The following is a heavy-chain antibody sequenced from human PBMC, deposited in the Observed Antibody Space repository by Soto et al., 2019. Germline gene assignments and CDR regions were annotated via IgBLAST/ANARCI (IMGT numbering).Heavy chain of an antibody. V-gene: IGHV4-4*02. CDR1: GGSISSSNW. D-gene: IGHD1-1*01. CDR3: ARLKTTPNDAFDI. Sequence: QVQLQESGPGLVKPSGTLSLTCTVSGGSISSSNWWSCVRQTPGKGLEWIAEIYHSGNSNYNPSLRSRVTISVVKSKNQFSLNLSPVTAADTAIYYCARLKTTPNDAFDIWGQGTMVTVSS. J-gene: IGHJ3*02. CDR2: IYHSGNS.